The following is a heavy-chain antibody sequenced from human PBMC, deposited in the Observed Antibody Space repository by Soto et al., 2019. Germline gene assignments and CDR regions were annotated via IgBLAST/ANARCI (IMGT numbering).Heavy chain of an antibody. Sequence: GGSLRLSCAASGFTFSSYAMCWARQAPGKGLEWVSSISVSGGSTYYADSVKGRFTISRDNSRNTLSLQMNSLRAEDTAVYYCAKDGYSTTRNKPLDYWGQGTLVTVSS. CDR2: ISVSGGST. J-gene: IGHJ4*02. D-gene: IGHD2-2*01. CDR3: AKDGYSTTRNKPLDY. CDR1: GFTFSSYA. V-gene: IGHV3-23*01.